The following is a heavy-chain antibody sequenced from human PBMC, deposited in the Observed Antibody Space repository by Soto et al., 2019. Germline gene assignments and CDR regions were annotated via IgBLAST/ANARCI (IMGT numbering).Heavy chain of an antibody. Sequence: ASVKVSCKASGYTFTSYYMHWVRQAPGQGLEWMGIINPSGGSTSYAQKFQGRVTMTRDTSTSTVYMELSSLRSEDTAVYYCARDLVYYDRSGEQSRNWFDPWGQGTLVTVSS. CDR3: ARDLVYYDRSGEQSRNWFDP. V-gene: IGHV1-46*01. D-gene: IGHD3-22*01. CDR1: GYTFTSYY. CDR2: INPSGGST. J-gene: IGHJ5*02.